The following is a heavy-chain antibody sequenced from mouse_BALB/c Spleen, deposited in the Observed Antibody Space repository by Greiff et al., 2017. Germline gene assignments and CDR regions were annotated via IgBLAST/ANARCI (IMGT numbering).Heavy chain of an antibody. J-gene: IGHJ4*01. CDR1: GFTFSDYY. D-gene: IGHD1-1*01. CDR3: ARAGGLLIGMDY. V-gene: IGHV5-4*02. Sequence: EVQGVESGGGLVKPGGSLKLSCAASGFTFSDYYMYWVRQTPGKRLEWVATISDGGSYTYYPDSVKGRFTISRDNAKNNLYLQMSSLKSEDTAMYYCARAGGLLIGMDYWGQGTSVTVSS. CDR2: ISDGGSYT.